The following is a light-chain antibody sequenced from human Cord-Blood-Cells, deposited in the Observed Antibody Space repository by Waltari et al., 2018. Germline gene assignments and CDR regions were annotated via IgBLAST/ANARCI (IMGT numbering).Light chain of an antibody. V-gene: IGLV2-14*01. J-gene: IGLJ3*02. Sequence: QSALTQPASVSGSPGQSITISCTGTSSDVGGYNYVSWYQQHPGKAPKLMIYEVSKRTSGVSNRFSGSKSGNTASLTISGLQAEDEADYYCSSYTSSSRVFGGGTKLTVL. CDR1: SSDVGGYNY. CDR3: SSYTSSSRV. CDR2: EVS.